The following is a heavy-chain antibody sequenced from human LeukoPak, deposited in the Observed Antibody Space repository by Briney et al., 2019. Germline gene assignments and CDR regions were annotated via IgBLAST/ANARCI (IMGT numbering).Heavy chain of an antibody. J-gene: IGHJ4*02. V-gene: IGHV3-23*01. D-gene: IGHD6-13*01. Sequence: GGSLRLSCAAFGFTFSSYAMSWVRQAPGKGLEWVSTINDSGGSTHYADSVKGRFTISRDNSKNTLYLQMNSLRAEDTAVYYCATLEKGIAAAGIPYWGQGTLVTVSS. CDR3: ATLEKGIAAAGIPY. CDR2: INDSGGST. CDR1: GFTFSSYA.